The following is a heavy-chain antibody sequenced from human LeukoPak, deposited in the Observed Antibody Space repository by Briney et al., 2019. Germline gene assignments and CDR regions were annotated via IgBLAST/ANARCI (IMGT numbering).Heavy chain of an antibody. Sequence: PSETLSLTCIVSGGSISSYYWSWIRQPAGKGLEWIGRIYTSGSTNYNPSLKSRVTMSVDTSKNQFSLKLSSVTAADTAVYYCARERVAAAGTRYFDYWGQGTLVTVSS. J-gene: IGHJ4*02. CDR2: IYTSGST. CDR3: ARERVAAAGTRYFDY. V-gene: IGHV4-4*07. CDR1: GGSISSYY. D-gene: IGHD6-13*01.